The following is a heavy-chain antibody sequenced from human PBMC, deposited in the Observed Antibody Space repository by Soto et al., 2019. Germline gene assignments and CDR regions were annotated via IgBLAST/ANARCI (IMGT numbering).Heavy chain of an antibody. J-gene: IGHJ6*02. CDR2: IYYSGST. Sequence: SETLSLTCTVSGGSISSSSYYWGWIRQPPGKGLEWIGSIYYSGSTYYNPSLKSRVTISVDTSKNQFSLKLSSVTAADTAVYYCSHPTEYYYYGMDVWGQGTTVTVSS. CDR1: GGSISSSSYY. CDR3: SHPTEYYYYGMDV. V-gene: IGHV4-39*01.